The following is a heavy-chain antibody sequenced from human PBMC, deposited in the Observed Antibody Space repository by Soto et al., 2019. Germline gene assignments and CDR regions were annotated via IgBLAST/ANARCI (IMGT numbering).Heavy chain of an antibody. Sequence: QVQLVQSGAELKKPGSSVKVSCKASGGTFSNYAITWVRQAPGQGLEWLGRIIPIFGTTDYAQKFQGRVTMTAXXXTXXAYMELSSLRSDDTAVYYCAKDGGREGYFGNWFDPWGQGTLVTVSS. CDR2: IIPIFGTT. CDR1: GGTFSNYA. V-gene: IGHV1-69*15. D-gene: IGHD2-15*01. CDR3: AKDGGREGYFGNWFDP. J-gene: IGHJ5*02.